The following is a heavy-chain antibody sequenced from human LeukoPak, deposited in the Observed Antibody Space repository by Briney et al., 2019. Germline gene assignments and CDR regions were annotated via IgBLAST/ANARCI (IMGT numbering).Heavy chain of an antibody. CDR3: ASTISGYISSWYYYYYYMDV. CDR2: INHSGST. D-gene: IGHD6-13*01. CDR1: GGSFSGYY. V-gene: IGHV4-34*01. Sequence: SETLSLTCAVYGGSFSGYYWSWIRQPPGKGLEWIGEINHSGSTNYNPSLKSRVTISVDTSKNQFSLKLSSVTAADTAVYYCASTISGYISSWYYYYYYMDVWGKGTTVTVSS. J-gene: IGHJ6*03.